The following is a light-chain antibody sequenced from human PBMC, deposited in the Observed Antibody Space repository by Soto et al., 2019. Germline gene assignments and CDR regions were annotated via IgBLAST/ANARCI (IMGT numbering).Light chain of an antibody. CDR3: QHYSNWRPT. CDR2: YAS. CDR1: ESVHSN. J-gene: IGKJ3*01. Sequence: EVVMTQSPATLSVSPGERVTLSCRASESVHSNLAWYQQKPGQGPSLLIYYASTRVTGVPDRFSGSGSGTECTLTISSLQSEDFGVYYCQHYSNWRPTFGPGTKVEIK. V-gene: IGKV3-15*01.